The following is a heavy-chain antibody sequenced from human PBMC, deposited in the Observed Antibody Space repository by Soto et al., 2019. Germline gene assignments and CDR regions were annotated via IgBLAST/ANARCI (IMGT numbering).Heavy chain of an antibody. CDR2: IWYDGSNK. V-gene: IGHV3-33*01. CDR3: ASEGIVGATEYYFDY. CDR1: GFTFSSYG. Sequence: GSLRLSCAASGFTFSSYGMHWVRQAPGKGLEWVAVIWYDGSNKYYADSVKGRFTISRDNSKNTLYLQMNSLRAEDTAVYYCASEGIVGATEYYFDYWGQGTLVTVSS. D-gene: IGHD1-26*01. J-gene: IGHJ4*02.